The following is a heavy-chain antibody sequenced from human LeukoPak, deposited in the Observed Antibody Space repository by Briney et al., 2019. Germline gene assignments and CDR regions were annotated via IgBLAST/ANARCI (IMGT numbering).Heavy chain of an antibody. CDR3: VRYRDGEYDY. CDR2: IQQDGGEK. CDR1: GFTFSGHW. J-gene: IGHJ4*02. V-gene: IGHV3-7*01. Sequence: GGSRGLSCAGSGFTFSGHWMTWVRQAPGKGLEWGANIQQDGGEKYYVDAVTGRFTISRDNAKTSLYLEMSSARAEDTAVYYCVRYRDGEYDYWGQGTLVTVSS. D-gene: IGHD4-17*01.